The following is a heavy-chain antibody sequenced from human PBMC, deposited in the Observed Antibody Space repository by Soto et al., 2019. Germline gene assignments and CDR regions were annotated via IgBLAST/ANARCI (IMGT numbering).Heavy chain of an antibody. CDR2: INAGNGNT. V-gene: IGHV1-3*01. CDR3: AGALHWGNWFDP. Sequence: ASVKVSCKASGYTFTSYAMHWVRQAPGQRLEWMGWINAGNGNTKYSQKFQGRVTITRDTSASTAYMELSSLRSEDTAVYYCAGALHWGNWFDPWGQGTLVTVSS. J-gene: IGHJ5*02. CDR1: GYTFTSYA. D-gene: IGHD7-27*01.